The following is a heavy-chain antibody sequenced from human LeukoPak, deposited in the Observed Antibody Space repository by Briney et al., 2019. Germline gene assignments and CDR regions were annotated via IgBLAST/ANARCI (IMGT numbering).Heavy chain of an antibody. D-gene: IGHD4-11*01. J-gene: IGHJ4*02. CDR2: ISDGGNT. CDR3: ARELFYSNSFFDY. CDR1: GFTFSNAW. Sequence: GGSLRLSCAASGFTFSNAWMSWVRQAPGKGLEWVSAISDGGNTYYADSVKGRFTISRDNSKNTLYLQMNSLRAEDTAVYYCARELFYSNSFFDYWGQGTLVTVSS. V-gene: IGHV3-23*01.